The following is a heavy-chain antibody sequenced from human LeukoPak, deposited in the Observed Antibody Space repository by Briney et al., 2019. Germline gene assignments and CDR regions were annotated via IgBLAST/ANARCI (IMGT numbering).Heavy chain of an antibody. Sequence: GGSLSPSCAVSTFTFTTNSISCVRQAPRKGLEWVSAISGSGGDTYYAASVKGRFTISRDNSKHTLYLQMNSLRAEDTAVYYRAKRIAVAGTWAFDIWGQGTMVTVSS. D-gene: IGHD6-19*01. J-gene: IGHJ3*02. CDR3: AKRIAVAGTWAFDI. CDR2: ISGSGGDT. CDR1: TFTFTTNS. V-gene: IGHV3-23*01.